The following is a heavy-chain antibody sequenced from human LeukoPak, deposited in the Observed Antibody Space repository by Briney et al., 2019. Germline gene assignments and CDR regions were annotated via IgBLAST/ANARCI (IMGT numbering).Heavy chain of an antibody. CDR1: GFTFSSYW. CDR3: ARVVGGSGSYYYYYGMDV. CDR2: IKQDGSEK. D-gene: IGHD3-10*01. Sequence: QPGGSLRLSCAASGFTFSSYWMSWVRQAPGKGLEWVANIKQDGSEKYYVDSVKGRFTISRDNAKNSLYLQMNSLRAEDTAVYYCARVVGGSGSYYYYYGMDVWGQGTTVTVSS. J-gene: IGHJ6*02. V-gene: IGHV3-7*05.